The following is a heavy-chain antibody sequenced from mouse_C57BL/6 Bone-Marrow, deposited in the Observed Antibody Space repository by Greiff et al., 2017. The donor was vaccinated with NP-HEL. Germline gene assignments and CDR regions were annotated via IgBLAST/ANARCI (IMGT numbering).Heavy chain of an antibody. CDR1: GYTFTSYW. J-gene: IGHJ4*01. CDR2: IHPNSGST. Sequence: QVQLQQPGAELVKPGASVKLSCKASGYTFTSYWMHWVKQRPGPGLEWIGMIHPNSGSTNYNEKFKSKATLTVDKSSSTAYMQLSSLTSEDSAVYDCARLYGNYCYYAMDYWGQGTSVTVSS. V-gene: IGHV1-64*01. D-gene: IGHD2-1*01. CDR3: ARLYGNYCYYAMDY.